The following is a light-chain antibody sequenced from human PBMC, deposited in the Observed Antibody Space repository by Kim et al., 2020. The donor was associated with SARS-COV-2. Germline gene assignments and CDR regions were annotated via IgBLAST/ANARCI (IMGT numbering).Light chain of an antibody. J-gene: IGLJ3*02. Sequence: SSELTQDPAVSVALGQTVRITCQGDSLRSYYASWYQQKPGQAPILVNYGKNNRPSGIPDRFSGSSSGNTASLTITGAQAEDEADYYCNSRDSSGSHRVFGGGTQLT. CDR2: GKN. CDR1: SLRSYY. CDR3: NSRDSSGSHRV. V-gene: IGLV3-19*01.